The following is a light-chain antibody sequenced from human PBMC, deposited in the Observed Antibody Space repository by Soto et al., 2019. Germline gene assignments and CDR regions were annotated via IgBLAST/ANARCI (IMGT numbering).Light chain of an antibody. CDR1: SSDVGGYNY. Sequence: QSALTQPASVSGSPGQSITISCTGTSSDVGGYNYVSWYQQHPGKAPKLMIYEVSNRPSGVSNRFSGSKSGNTASLTISGLQAEDEADYYCSSYTSSSPLVFGGGTKLTVL. CDR3: SSYTSSSPLV. J-gene: IGLJ3*02. CDR2: EVS. V-gene: IGLV2-14*01.